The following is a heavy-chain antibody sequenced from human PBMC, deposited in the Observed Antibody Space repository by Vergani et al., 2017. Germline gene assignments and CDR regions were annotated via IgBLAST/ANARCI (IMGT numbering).Heavy chain of an antibody. CDR3: ARSDSSSPALDY. CDR1: GFTFSTYD. J-gene: IGHJ4*02. D-gene: IGHD6-6*01. V-gene: IGHV3-13*01. CDR2: IGTAGDT. Sequence: EVQLVESGGGLVQPGGSLRLSCAASGFTFSTYDMHWVRQATGKGLEWVSAIGTAGDTYYPGSVKGRLTISRENAKNSLYLQMNGLRAGDTAVYYCARSDSSSPALDYWGQGTLVTVSS.